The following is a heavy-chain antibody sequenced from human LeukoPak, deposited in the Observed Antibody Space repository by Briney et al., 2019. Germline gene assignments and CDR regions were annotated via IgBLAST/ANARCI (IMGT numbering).Heavy chain of an antibody. Sequence: SVKVSCKASGGTFSSYAISWVRQAPGQGLEWMGRIIPILGIANYAQKFQGRVTTTADKSTSTAYMELSSLRSEDTAVYYCAREGGSSSSSSRYYYGMDVWGQGTTVTVSS. D-gene: IGHD6-6*01. J-gene: IGHJ6*02. CDR1: GGTFSSYA. CDR3: AREGGSSSSSSRYYYGMDV. V-gene: IGHV1-69*04. CDR2: IIPILGIA.